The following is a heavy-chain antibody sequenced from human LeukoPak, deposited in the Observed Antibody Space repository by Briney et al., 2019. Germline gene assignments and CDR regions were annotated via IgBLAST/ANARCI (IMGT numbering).Heavy chain of an antibody. CDR1: GFTVSSNY. J-gene: IGHJ4*02. CDR3: ASSYCSSTSCYLGFDY. CDR2: IYSGGST. D-gene: IGHD2-2*01. Sequence: GGSLRLSCAASGFTVSSNYMSWVRQAPGKGLEWVSVIYSGGSTYYADSVKGRFTISRDNSKSTLYLQMNSLRAEDTAVYYCASSYCSSTSCYLGFDYWGQGTLVTVSS. V-gene: IGHV3-53*01.